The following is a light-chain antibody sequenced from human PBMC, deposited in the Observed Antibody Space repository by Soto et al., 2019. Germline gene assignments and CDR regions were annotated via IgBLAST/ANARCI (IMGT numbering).Light chain of an antibody. CDR1: SSDGGGYNF. CDR3: SSYSGTNNYV. Sequence: QSVLTQPPSASGSPGQSVTISCTGTSSDGGGYNFVSWYQQHPGKAPKLIIYEVTKRPSGVPDRFSGSKSGNTASLTVSGLQAEDEADYYCSSYSGTNNYVFGTGTKLTVL. J-gene: IGLJ1*01. CDR2: EVT. V-gene: IGLV2-8*01.